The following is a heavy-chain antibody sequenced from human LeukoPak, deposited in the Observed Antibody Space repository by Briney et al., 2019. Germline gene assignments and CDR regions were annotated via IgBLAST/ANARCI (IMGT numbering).Heavy chain of an antibody. CDR1: GGTFSSYA. CDR3: ARGSSGYYFDY. CDR2: IIPIPGIA. J-gene: IGHJ4*02. D-gene: IGHD6-19*01. V-gene: IGHV1-69*04. Sequence: SVKVSCKASGGTFSSYAISWVRQAPGQGLEWMGRIIPIPGIANYTQKFQGRVTITADKSTSTAYMELSSLRSEDTAVYYCARGSSGYYFDYWGQGTLVTVSS.